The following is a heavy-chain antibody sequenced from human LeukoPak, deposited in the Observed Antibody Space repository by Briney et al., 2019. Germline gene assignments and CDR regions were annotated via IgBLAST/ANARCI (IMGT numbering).Heavy chain of an antibody. Sequence: SETLSLTCAVYGGSFSGYYWSWIRQPPGKGLEWIGEINHSGSTNYNPSLKSRVTISVDTSKNQFSLKLSSVTAAATAVYYCARGKGGYYYYYGMDVWGQGTTVTVSS. CDR1: GGSFSGYY. CDR2: INHSGST. CDR3: ARGKGGYYYYYGMDV. J-gene: IGHJ6*02. V-gene: IGHV4-34*01.